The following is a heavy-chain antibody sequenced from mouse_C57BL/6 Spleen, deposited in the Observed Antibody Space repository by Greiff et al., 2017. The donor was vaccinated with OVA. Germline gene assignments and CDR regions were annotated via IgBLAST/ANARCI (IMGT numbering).Heavy chain of an antibody. CDR2: IYPGDGDT. J-gene: IGHJ4*01. D-gene: IGHD1-3*01. CDR1: GYAFSSYW. CDR3: ARRCCSSFMDD. V-gene: IGHV1-80*01. Sequence: QVQLKESGAELVKPGASVKISCKASGYAFSSYWMNWVKQRPGKGLEWIGLIYPGDGDTNYNGKFKGKATLTADKSSSTAYMQLSSLTSEDSAGDCGARRCCSSFMDDWGQGTSVTVSS.